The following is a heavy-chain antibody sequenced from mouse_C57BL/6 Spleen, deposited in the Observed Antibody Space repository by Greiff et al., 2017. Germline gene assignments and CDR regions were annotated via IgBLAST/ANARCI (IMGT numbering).Heavy chain of an antibody. Sequence: QVQLQQPGAELVRPGSSVKLSCKASGYTFTSYWMHWVKQRPIQGLEWIGNIDPSDSETHYNQKFKDKATLTVDKSSSTAYMQLSSLTSEDSAVYYCARLLSVGYFDVWGTGTTVTVSS. V-gene: IGHV1-52*01. CDR1: GYTFTSYW. J-gene: IGHJ1*03. CDR2: IDPSDSET. D-gene: IGHD2-14*01. CDR3: ARLLSVGYFDV.